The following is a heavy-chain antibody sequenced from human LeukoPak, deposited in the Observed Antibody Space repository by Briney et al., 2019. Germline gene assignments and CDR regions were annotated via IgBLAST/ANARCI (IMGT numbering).Heavy chain of an antibody. CDR1: GFTFSSYW. V-gene: IGHV3-74*01. D-gene: IGHD3-9*01. J-gene: IGHJ4*02. CDR3: ARVWYYDILTGYSPFDY. CDR2: INSDGSST. Sequence: PGGSLRLSCAASGFTFSSYWMHWVGQAPGKGLVWVSRINSDGSSTSYADSVKGRFTISRDNAKNTLYLQMNSLRAEDTAVYYCARVWYYDILTGYSPFDYWGQGTLVTVSS.